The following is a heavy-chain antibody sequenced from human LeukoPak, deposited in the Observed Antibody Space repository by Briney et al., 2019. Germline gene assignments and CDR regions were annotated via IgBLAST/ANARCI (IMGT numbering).Heavy chain of an antibody. CDR2: FDPEGGET. Sequence: ASVKVSCKVSGYTLTELSMHWVRQAPGKGLEWMGGFDPEGGETVYAQKFQGRVTMTEDTSTDTAYMELSSLRSEDTAVYYCAKGSGSLGAFDIWGQGTMVTVSS. D-gene: IGHD3-10*01. CDR1: GYTLTELS. J-gene: IGHJ3*02. V-gene: IGHV1-24*01. CDR3: AKGSGSLGAFDI.